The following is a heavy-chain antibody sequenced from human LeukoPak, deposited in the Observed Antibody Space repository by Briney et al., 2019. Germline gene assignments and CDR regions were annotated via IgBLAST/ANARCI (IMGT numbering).Heavy chain of an antibody. J-gene: IGHJ6*02. CDR2: ISSSSSTI. D-gene: IGHD2-21*01. CDR1: GFTFSSYS. Sequence: GGSLRLSCAASGFTFSSYSMNWVRQAPGKGLEWVSYISSSSSTIYYADSVKGRFTISRDNAKNSLYLQMNSLRDEDTAVYYCARVHKQYYYYAMDLWGQGTTVTVSS. V-gene: IGHV3-48*02. CDR3: ARVHKQYYYYAMDL.